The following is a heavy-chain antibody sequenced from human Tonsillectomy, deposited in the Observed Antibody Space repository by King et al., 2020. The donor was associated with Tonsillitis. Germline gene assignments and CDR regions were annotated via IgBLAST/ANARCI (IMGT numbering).Heavy chain of an antibody. J-gene: IGHJ4*02. Sequence: VQLVESGGGLVQPGGSLRLSCAASGFTFWSCAMNWVRQAPGKGLEWLSGVSGSGGTTYYADSVRGRFTISRDNSNNTLHLHMNNLTAEDTAVYYCAKSGEGLTTVTTDWGQGTLVSVSS. CDR3: AKSGEGLTTVTTD. CDR2: VSGSGGTT. V-gene: IGHV3-23*04. D-gene: IGHD4-17*01. CDR1: GFTFWSCA.